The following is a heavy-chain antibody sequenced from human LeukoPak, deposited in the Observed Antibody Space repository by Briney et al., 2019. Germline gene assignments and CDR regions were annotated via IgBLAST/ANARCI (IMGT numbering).Heavy chain of an antibody. V-gene: IGHV3-30*18. D-gene: IGHD4-17*01. J-gene: IGHJ4*02. CDR3: AKAGGKTTVTTSRVEEQYYFDY. CDR2: ISYDGSNK. Sequence: GGSLRLSCAASGFTFSSYGMHWVRQAPGKGLEWVAVISYDGSNKYHADSVKGRFTISRDNSKNTLYLQMNSLRAGDTAVYYCAKAGGKTTVTTSRVEEQYYFDYWGQGTLVTVSS. CDR1: GFTFSSYG.